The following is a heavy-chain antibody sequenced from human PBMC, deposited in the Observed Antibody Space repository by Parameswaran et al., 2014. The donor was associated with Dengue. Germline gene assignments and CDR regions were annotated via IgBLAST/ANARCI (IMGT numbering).Heavy chain of an antibody. J-gene: IGHJ3*01. CDR3: ARDHRMSYYYASGGDAFDV. CDR2: IHKDGSQI. V-gene: IGHV3-7*01. D-gene: IGHD3-10*01. Sequence: RWIRQPPGKGLEWVANIHKDGSQISYVDSVKGRFTISRDNARNSLYLQMNSLRAEDTAVYYCARDHRMSYYYASGGDAFDVWGQGTMVTVSS.